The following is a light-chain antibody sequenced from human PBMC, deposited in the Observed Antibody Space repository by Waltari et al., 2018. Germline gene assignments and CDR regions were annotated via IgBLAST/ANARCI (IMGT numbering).Light chain of an antibody. CDR1: RSDIGGYDH. V-gene: IGLV2-8*01. CDR3: SSYVGNINLRV. CDR2: DVN. J-gene: IGLJ3*02. Sequence: QSALTQPPSASGAPGQSVSISCTGTRSDIGGYDHVPWYQQYPGKAPTLIIYDVNQRPSGVSGRFSGSKSGNRASLTVSGLQAEDEAVYFCSSYVGNINLRVFGGGTQLTVL.